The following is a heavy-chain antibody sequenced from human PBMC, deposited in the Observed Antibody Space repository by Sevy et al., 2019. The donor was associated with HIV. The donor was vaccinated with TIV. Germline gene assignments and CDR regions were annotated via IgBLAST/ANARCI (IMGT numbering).Heavy chain of an antibody. J-gene: IGHJ4*02. CDR1: GYSFTPYW. CDR3: AGHGGSPCTGASCYTGFDY. Sequence: GESLKSSCTGSGYSFTPYWIGWVRQMPGKGLEWMGIIYPDDSDTRYSPFFEGQVTISADKSISTAFLQWSSLEASDTAMYYCAGHGGSPCTGASCYTGFDYWGQGTLVTVSS. V-gene: IGHV5-51*01. CDR2: IYPDDSDT. D-gene: IGHD2-2*02.